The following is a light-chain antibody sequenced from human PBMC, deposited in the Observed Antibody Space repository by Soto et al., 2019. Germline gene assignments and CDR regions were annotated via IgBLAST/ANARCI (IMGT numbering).Light chain of an antibody. CDR1: QNINNF. CDR2: TAS. Sequence: DIQMTQSPASLSASVGHRVTITCRASQNINNFLHWYQQKPGKAPSLLIYTASTLQTGVPSRFSGSGSGTDFTLTISDLQPEDFATYFCQQTFSFPLTFGPGTKVDI. J-gene: IGKJ3*01. CDR3: QQTFSFPLT. V-gene: IGKV1-39*01.